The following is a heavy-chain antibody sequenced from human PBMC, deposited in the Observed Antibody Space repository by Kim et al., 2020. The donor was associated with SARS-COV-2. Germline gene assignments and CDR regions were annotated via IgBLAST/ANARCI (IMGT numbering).Heavy chain of an antibody. D-gene: IGHD3-10*01. CDR1: GGSISSSSYY. J-gene: IGHJ5*02. Sequence: SETLSLTCTVSGGSISSSSYYWGWIRQPPGKGLEWIGSIYYSGSTYYNPSLKSRVTISVDTSKNQFSLKLSSVTAADTAVYYCARRLDGSGSYYMYNWFDPWGQGTLVTVSS. CDR3: ARRLDGSGSYYMYNWFDP. CDR2: IYYSGST. V-gene: IGHV4-39*01.